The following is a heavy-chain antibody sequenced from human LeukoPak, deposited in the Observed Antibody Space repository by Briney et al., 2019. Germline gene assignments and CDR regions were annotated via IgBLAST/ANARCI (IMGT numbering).Heavy chain of an antibody. V-gene: IGHV4-59*11. CDR1: GGSISSHY. J-gene: IGHJ5*02. D-gene: IGHD5-12*01. CDR3: AREVGLRDNWLDP. Sequence: SETLSLTCTVSGGSISSHYWSWIRQPPGKGLEWIGYIYYSGSTNYNPSLKSRVTISVDTSKNQFSLKLSSVTAADTAVYYWAREVGLRDNWLDPWGEGTLVSVSS. CDR2: IYYSGST.